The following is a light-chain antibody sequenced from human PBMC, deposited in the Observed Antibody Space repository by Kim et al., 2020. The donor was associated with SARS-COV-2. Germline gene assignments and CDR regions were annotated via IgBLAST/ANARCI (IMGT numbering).Light chain of an antibody. Sequence: SYELTQPPSVSVSPGQTASITCSGDKLGDKYACWYQQKPGQSPVLVIYQDSKRPSGIPERFSGSNSGNTATLTISETQAMDEADYYCQAWDSSTYVFFGG. CDR3: QAWDSSTYVF. CDR2: QDS. J-gene: IGLJ7*01. CDR1: KLGDKY. V-gene: IGLV3-1*01.